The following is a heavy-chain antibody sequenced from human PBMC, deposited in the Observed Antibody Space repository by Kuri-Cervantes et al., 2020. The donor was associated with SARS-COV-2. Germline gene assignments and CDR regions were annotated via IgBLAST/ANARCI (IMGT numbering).Heavy chain of an antibody. V-gene: IGHV3-30*12. CDR2: ISYDGSNK. J-gene: IGHJ4*02. D-gene: IGHD6-19*01. Sequence: GESLKISCAAPGFTFSSYGMHWVRQAPGKGLEWVAVISYDGSNKYYADSVKGRFTISRDNSRNTLYLQMNSLSAEDTAVYYCAKDLAVAGSEDDSWGQGTLVTVSS. CDR3: AKDLAVAGSEDDS. CDR1: GFTFSSYG.